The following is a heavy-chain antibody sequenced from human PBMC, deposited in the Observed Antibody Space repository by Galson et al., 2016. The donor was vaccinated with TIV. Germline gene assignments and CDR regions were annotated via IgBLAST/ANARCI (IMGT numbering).Heavy chain of an antibody. V-gene: IGHV4-39*07. J-gene: IGHJ4*02. CDR3: ARTAGAGIAARVLFDY. Sequence: ETLSLTCSVSGGSIISSYYWGWIRQTPGKGLEWIATIYYTGSTYYNPSLKTPVSISVDTSRNQFSLNLSSVTAADTAVYFCARTAGAGIAARVLFDYWGQGTLVTVSS. D-gene: IGHD6-6*01. CDR2: IYYTGST. CDR1: GGSIISSYY.